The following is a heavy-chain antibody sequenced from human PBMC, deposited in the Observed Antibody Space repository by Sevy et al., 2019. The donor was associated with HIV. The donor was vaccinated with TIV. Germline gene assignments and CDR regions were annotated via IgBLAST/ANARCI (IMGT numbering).Heavy chain of an antibody. V-gene: IGHV3-23*01. Sequence: GGSLRLSCAASGFRFSSFAMIWVRQAPGKGLEWVSEICGGDGSTYYADSVKGRFTISRDNSKNTVYLQMSSLRAEDTAFYSCAKGCHSYYLGADTLDIWGQGTMVTVSS. J-gene: IGHJ3*02. CDR3: AKGCHSYYLGADTLDI. CDR2: ICGGDGST. D-gene: IGHD3-10*01. CDR1: GFRFSSFA.